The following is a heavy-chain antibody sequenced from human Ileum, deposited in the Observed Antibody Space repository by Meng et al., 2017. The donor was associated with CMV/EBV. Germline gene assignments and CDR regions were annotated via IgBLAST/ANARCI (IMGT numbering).Heavy chain of an antibody. CDR1: GDSINNAGHY. D-gene: IGHD3-3*01. V-gene: IGHV4-30-4*02. CDR3: ARSLGGLRFLEWLFYFDY. CDR2: IDNSGST. J-gene: IGHJ4*02. Sequence: LLQAPGPGRLSPSDTLSLTCAVPGDSINNAGHYWSWIRQPPGKGLEWIGFIDNSGSTFYNPSLTSRVSLSIDTSKSQFSLRLSSVTAADTAVYYCARSLGGLRFLEWLFYFDYWGQGALVTVSS.